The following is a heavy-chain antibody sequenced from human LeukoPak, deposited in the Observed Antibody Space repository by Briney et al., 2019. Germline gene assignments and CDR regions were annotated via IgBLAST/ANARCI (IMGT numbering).Heavy chain of an antibody. CDR3: ARDLVTQIIDY. CDR2: ISGSGSTI. V-gene: IGHV3-48*04. J-gene: IGHJ4*02. D-gene: IGHD3-9*01. Sequence: GGSLRLSCAASGFTFSSYSMNWVRQAPGKGLEWVSYISGSGSTIYYADSVKGRFTISRDNAKNSLYLQMNSLRAEDTAVYYCARDLVTQIIDYWGQGTLVTVSS. CDR1: GFTFSSYS.